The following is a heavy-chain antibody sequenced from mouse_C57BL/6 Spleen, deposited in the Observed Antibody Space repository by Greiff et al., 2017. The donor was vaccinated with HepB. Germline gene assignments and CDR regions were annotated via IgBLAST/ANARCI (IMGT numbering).Heavy chain of an antibody. V-gene: IGHV1-82*01. D-gene: IGHD1-1*01. J-gene: IGHJ2*01. CDR2: IYPGDGDT. Sequence: QVQLQQSGPELVKPGASVKISCKASGYAFSSSWMNWVKQRPGKGLEWIGRIYPGDGDTNYNGKFKGKATLTADKSSSTAYMQLSSLTSEDSAVYFCARSGFTTVVAYYFDYWGQGTTLTVSS. CDR3: ARSGFTTVVAYYFDY. CDR1: GYAFSSSW.